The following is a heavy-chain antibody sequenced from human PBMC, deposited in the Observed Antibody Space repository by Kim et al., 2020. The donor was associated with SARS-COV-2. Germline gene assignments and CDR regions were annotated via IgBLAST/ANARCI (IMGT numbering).Heavy chain of an antibody. CDR2: IYTSGST. Sequence: SETLSLTCTVSGGSISSGSYYWSWIRQPAGKVLEWIGRIYTSGSTNYNPSLKSRVTISVDTSKNQFSLKLSSVTAADTAVYYCARATLPLYCSSTSCYPRYAFDIWGQGTMVTVSS. D-gene: IGHD2-2*01. CDR1: GGSISSGSYY. V-gene: IGHV4-61*02. J-gene: IGHJ3*02. CDR3: ARATLPLYCSSTSCYPRYAFDI.